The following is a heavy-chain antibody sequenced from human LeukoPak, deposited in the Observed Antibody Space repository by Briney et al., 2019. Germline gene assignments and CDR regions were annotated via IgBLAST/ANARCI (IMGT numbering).Heavy chain of an antibody. J-gene: IGHJ4*02. D-gene: IGHD3-22*01. CDR2: IRSKAYGGTT. CDR3: TGSDYYDSSGYDEFVDY. Sequence: GGSLRLSCTASRFTFGDYAMSWFRQAPGKGLEWVGFIRSKAYGGTTEYAASVKGRFTISRDDSKSIAYLQMNSLKTEDTAVYYCTGSDYYDSSGYDEFVDYWGQGTLVTVSS. V-gene: IGHV3-49*03. CDR1: RFTFGDYA.